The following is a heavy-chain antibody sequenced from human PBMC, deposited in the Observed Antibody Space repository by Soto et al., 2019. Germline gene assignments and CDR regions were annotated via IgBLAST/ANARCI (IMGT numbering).Heavy chain of an antibody. CDR3: AKVSGVGNIVAGPFDY. J-gene: IGHJ4*02. V-gene: IGHV3-23*01. Sequence: PGGSLRLSCAASGFTFSNYAMSWVRQAPGKGLEWVSAISGSGGGTNYADSVKGRFTISRDNSKYTLYLQMNSLRAEDTALYYCAKVSGVGNIVAGPFDYWGQGTLVTVSS. CDR2: ISGSGGGT. D-gene: IGHD5-12*01. CDR1: GFTFSNYA.